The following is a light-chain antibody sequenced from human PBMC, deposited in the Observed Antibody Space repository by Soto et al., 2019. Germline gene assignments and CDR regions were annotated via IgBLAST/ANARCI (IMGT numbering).Light chain of an antibody. J-gene: IGLJ3*02. Sequence: QSALTQPPSASGSPGQSVTISCTGTSSDICGYNFVSWYQQHAGKAPKLLIHEVSKRPSGVPDRFSASKSGNTASLTVSGLQAEDEADYYCSSNAGPNIVLFGGGTKLTVL. CDR1: SSDICGYNF. V-gene: IGLV2-8*01. CDR2: EVS. CDR3: SSNAGPNIVL.